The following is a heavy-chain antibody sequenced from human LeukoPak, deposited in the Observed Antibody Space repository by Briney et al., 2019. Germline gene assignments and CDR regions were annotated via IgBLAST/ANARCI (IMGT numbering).Heavy chain of an antibody. J-gene: IGHJ4*02. V-gene: IGHV4-59*01. CDR2: IYYSGST. CDR1: GGSISSYY. D-gene: IGHD5-24*01. Sequence: SETLSLTCTVPGGSISSYYWSWIRQPPGKGLEWIGYIYYSGSTNYNPSLKSRVTISVDTSKNQFSLKLSSVTAADTAVYYCARDRHRDGYNLPFYFDYWGQGTLVTVSS. CDR3: ARDRHRDGYNLPFYFDY.